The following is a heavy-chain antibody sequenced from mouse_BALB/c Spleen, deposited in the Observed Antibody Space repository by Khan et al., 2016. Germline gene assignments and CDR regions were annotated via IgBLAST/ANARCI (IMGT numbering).Heavy chain of an antibody. Sequence: QVQLQQSGPGLVAPSQSLSITCTISGFSITSYGVHWVRQPPGKGLEWLVVIWSDGSTTYNSALKSRLSISKDNSKSQVFLKMNSLQTDDTAMYYCGRTGTDYAMDYWGQGTAVTVSS. V-gene: IGHV2-6-1*01. CDR3: GRTGTDYAMDY. D-gene: IGHD4-1*01. CDR1: GFSITSYG. J-gene: IGHJ4*01. CDR2: IWSDGST.